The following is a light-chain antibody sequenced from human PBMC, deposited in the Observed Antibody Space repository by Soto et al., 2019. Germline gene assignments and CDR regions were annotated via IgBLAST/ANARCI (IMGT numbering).Light chain of an antibody. CDR3: QQYGRSPWT. J-gene: IGKJ1*01. V-gene: IGKV3-20*01. CDR1: QSVSSNY. CDR2: RAS. Sequence: PGERATLSCRASQSVSSNYLAWYQQKPGQTPRRLIYRASTRATGIPDRFSASGSGTDFTLTISRLEPEDFAVYYCQQYGRSPWTFGHGTKV.